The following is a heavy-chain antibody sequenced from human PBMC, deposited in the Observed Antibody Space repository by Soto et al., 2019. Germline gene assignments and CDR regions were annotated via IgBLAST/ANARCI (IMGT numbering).Heavy chain of an antibody. CDR1: GDSIYRSYW. D-gene: IGHD3-10*01. CDR2: IFHTGTT. Sequence: QVQLLESGPGLVKPSGTLSLTCGVSGDSIYRSYWWSWVRLPPGKGPEWIGEIFHTGTTNYNPSLKSRLTMSVDKSKNQFSLKLTSVTAADTALYYCARASASSMLRGVIINWGQGTLVTVSS. J-gene: IGHJ4*02. CDR3: ARASASSMLRGVIIN. V-gene: IGHV4-4*02.